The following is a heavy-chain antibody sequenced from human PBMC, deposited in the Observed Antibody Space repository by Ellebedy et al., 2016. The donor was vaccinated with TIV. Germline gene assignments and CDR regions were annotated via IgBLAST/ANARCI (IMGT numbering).Heavy chain of an antibody. CDR2: VYHTGST. Sequence: MPSETLSLTCSVSGVSISDYYWSWIRQPPGQGLEWIGYVYHTGSTNYNPSLRSRVTLAVDTAKNEFSLKLSSVTTADTAIYYCARDGVEDYFDYWGQGLLVTVSS. J-gene: IGHJ4*02. V-gene: IGHV4-59*01. CDR1: GVSISDYY. CDR3: ARDGVEDYFDY. D-gene: IGHD3-10*01.